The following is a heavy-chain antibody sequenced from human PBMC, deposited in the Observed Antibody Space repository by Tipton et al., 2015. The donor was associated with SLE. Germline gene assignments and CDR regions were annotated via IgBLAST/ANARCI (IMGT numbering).Heavy chain of an antibody. V-gene: IGHV1-18*01. J-gene: IGHJ6*02. Sequence: QSGPEVKKPGASVKVSCKASGYTFTSYGISWVRQAPGQGLEWMGWISAYNGNTNYAQKLQGRVTMTTDTSTSTAYMELRSPRSDDTAVYYCARDPHSSSWHEGMDVWGQGTTVTVSS. CDR3: ARDPHSSSWHEGMDV. CDR1: GYTFTSYG. D-gene: IGHD6-13*01. CDR2: ISAYNGNT.